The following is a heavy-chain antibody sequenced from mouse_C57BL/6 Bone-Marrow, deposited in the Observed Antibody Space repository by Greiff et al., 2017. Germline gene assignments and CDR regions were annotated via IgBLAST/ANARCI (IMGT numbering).Heavy chain of an antibody. V-gene: IGHV1-19*01. CDR1: GYEFTDYD. D-gene: IGHD6-5*01. CDR3: AREAYIIFAY. J-gene: IGHJ3*01. Sequence: EVKLEQSGSGLVKPGASVKMSCEASGYEFTDYDMTWVKQTQGKRLEWFGVINPDNGSTSYNQKMKGKATLSIDKSSRTAYMEINSLTSEDSAVYYCAREAYIIFAYWGQGTLVTVSA. CDR2: INPDNGST.